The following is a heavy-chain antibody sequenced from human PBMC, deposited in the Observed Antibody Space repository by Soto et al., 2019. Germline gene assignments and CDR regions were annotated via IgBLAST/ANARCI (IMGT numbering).Heavy chain of an antibody. D-gene: IGHD5-12*01. J-gene: IGHJ6*03. CDR3: AREEVATIIYYYYYMDV. CDR2: IKQDGSEK. V-gene: IGHV3-7*01. Sequence: GGSLRLSCAASGFTFSSYWMSWVRQAPWKGLEWVANIKQDGSEKYYVDSVKGRFTISRDNAKNSLYLQMNSLRAEDTAVYYCAREEVATIIYYYYYMDVWGKGTTVTVSS. CDR1: GFTFSSYW.